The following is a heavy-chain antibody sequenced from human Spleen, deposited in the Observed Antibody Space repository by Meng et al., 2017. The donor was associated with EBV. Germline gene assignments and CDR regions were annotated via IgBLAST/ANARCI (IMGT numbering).Heavy chain of an antibody. V-gene: IGHV1-69*14. J-gene: IGHJ5*02. CDR1: GATFSRFS. CDR2: FTPIFGNT. Sequence: QVEQAGAAGKTPGSSLKDACESSGATFSRFSSSWGRQPPGQGLEWMAGFTPIFGNTNYTQKFDDRLTISADTSTTTVYMELSSLRSEDTAVYFCASLNDDSGGLTSWGQGTLVTVSS. CDR3: ASLNDDSGGLTS. D-gene: IGHD6-19*01.